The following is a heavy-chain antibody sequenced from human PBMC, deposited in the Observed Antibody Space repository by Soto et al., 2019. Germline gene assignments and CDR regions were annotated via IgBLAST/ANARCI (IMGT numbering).Heavy chain of an antibody. Sequence: SVKVSCKASGGTFSSYAISWVRQAPGQGLEWMGGIIPIFGTANYAQKFQGRVTITADESTSTAYMELSSLRSEDTAVYYCAREYDSSGYLHYGMDVWGQGTTVTVSS. J-gene: IGHJ6*02. V-gene: IGHV1-69*13. CDR2: IIPIFGTA. D-gene: IGHD3-22*01. CDR1: GGTFSSYA. CDR3: AREYDSSGYLHYGMDV.